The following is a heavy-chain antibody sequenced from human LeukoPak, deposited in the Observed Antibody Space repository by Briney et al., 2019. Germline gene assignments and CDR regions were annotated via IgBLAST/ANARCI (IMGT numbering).Heavy chain of an antibody. D-gene: IGHD2-21*02. CDR3: ARVGVVVTAIPLDGMDV. J-gene: IGHJ6*02. V-gene: IGHV3-53*01. Sequence: GGSLRLSCAASGFTVSSNYMSWVRQAPGKGLEWVSVIYSGGSTYYADSVKGRFTISRDNSKNTLYLQMNSLRAEDTAVYYCARVGVVVTAIPLDGMDVWGQGTTVTVSS. CDR2: IYSGGST. CDR1: GFTVSSNY.